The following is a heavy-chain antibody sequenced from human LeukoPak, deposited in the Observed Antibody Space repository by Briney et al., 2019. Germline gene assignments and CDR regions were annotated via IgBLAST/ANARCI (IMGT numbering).Heavy chain of an antibody. J-gene: IGHJ5*02. D-gene: IGHD6-19*01. Sequence: PGRSLRLSCAASGFTFSSHWMHWVRQAPGKGLVWVTRISSDGSSTSYADSVKGRFTISRDNAKNTLYLQMSSLGAEDTAMYYCARISLSGWVNDHWGQGTLVTVSS. CDR1: GFTFSSHW. CDR3: ARISLSGWVNDH. CDR2: ISSDGSST. V-gene: IGHV3-74*01.